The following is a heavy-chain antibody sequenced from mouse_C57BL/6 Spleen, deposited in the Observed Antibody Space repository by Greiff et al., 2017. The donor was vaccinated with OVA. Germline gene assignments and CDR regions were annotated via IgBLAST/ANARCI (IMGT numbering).Heavy chain of an antibody. J-gene: IGHJ2*01. CDR2: IDPSDSYT. CDR3: ARGRGNFYYGSSWDYFDY. D-gene: IGHD1-1*01. V-gene: IGHV1-69*01. CDR1: GYTFTSYW. Sequence: QVQLQQPGAELVMPGASVKLSCKASGYTFTSYWMHWVKQRPGQGLEWIGEIDPSDSYTNYNQKFKGKANLTVDKSSSTAYMQLISLTSEDSAVYYCARGRGNFYYGSSWDYFDYWGQGTTLTVSS.